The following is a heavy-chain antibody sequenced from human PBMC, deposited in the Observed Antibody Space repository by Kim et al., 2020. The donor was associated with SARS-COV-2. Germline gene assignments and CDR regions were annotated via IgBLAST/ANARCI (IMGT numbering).Heavy chain of an antibody. V-gene: IGHV3-48*04. D-gene: IGHD3-10*01. CDR3: ARVIESGRITMVRGVIGLFDY. Sequence: GGSLRLSCAASGFTFSSYSMNWVRQAPGKGLEWVSYISSSSSTIYYADSVKGRFTISRDNAKNSLYLQMNSLRAEDTAVYYCARVIESGRITMVRGVIGLFDYWGQGTLVTVSS. CDR2: ISSSSSTI. CDR1: GFTFSSYS. J-gene: IGHJ4*02.